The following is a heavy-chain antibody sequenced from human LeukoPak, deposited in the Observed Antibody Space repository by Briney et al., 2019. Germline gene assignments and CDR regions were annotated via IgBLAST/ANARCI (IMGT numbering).Heavy chain of an antibody. D-gene: IGHD3-3*01. V-gene: IGHV3-11*04. Sequence: GGSLRLSCAASGFTFSDYYMSWIRQAPGKGLEWVSYISSSGSTIYYADSVKGRFTISRDNAKNSLYLQMNSLRAEDTAVYYCARVSYDFWSWDYYYYYMDVWGKGTTVTVSS. CDR3: ARVSYDFWSWDYYYYYMDV. CDR1: GFTFSDYY. J-gene: IGHJ6*03. CDR2: ISSSGSTI.